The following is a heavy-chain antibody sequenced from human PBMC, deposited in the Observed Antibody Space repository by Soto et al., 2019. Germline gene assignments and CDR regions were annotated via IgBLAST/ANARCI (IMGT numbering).Heavy chain of an antibody. J-gene: IGHJ5*02. CDR2: IYYSGST. CDR1: GGSISSGGYY. D-gene: IGHD5-18*01. CDR3: AKDRSVDTRDWFDP. V-gene: IGHV4-31*03. Sequence: QVQLQESGPGLVKPSQTLSLTCTVSGGSISSGGYYWSWIRQHPGKGLEWIGYIYYSGSTYYNPSLKSRVTISVDTSKNQFSLKLSSVTAADTAVYYCAKDRSVDTRDWFDPWGQGTLVTVSS.